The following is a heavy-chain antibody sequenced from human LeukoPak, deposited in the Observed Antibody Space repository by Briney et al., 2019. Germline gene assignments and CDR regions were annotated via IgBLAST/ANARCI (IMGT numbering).Heavy chain of an antibody. V-gene: IGHV3-23*01. J-gene: IGHJ4*02. CDR1: GFTFSDYA. CDR3: ARGQYARLDYFDY. Sequence: GGSLRLSCAASGFTFSDYALSWVRQAPGKGLEWVSAISGSGSSTYYADSVKGRFTISRDTAKNSLYLQMNSLGAEDTAVYYCARGQYARLDYFDYWGQGTLVTVSS. D-gene: IGHD3-9*01. CDR2: ISGSGSST.